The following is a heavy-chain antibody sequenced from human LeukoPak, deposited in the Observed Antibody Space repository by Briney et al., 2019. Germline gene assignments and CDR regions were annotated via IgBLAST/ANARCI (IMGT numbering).Heavy chain of an antibody. D-gene: IGHD3-10*01. CDR1: GGSISSYY. V-gene: IGHV4-59*01. Sequence: SETLSLTCTVSGGSISSYYWSWIRQPPGKGLEWIGYIYYSGSTNYNPSLKSRVTISVDTSKNQFSLKLSSVTAADTAVYYCARVRGGHQPFDYWGQGTLVTVSS. CDR2: IYYSGST. CDR3: ARVRGGHQPFDY. J-gene: IGHJ4*02.